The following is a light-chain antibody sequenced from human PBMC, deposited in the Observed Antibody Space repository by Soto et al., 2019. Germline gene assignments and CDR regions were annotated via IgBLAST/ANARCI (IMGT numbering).Light chain of an antibody. CDR2: GAS. CDR3: HQRSNWPPDT. Sequence: EIVMAQSPATLSVPPGERPTVSCRASQSVTNDLAWYQHKPGQAPRLLIYGASTRATGVPARFSGSGSGTDFTLTITSLEPEDFAVYYCHQRSNWPPDTCGQGTRLEIK. CDR1: QSVTND. V-gene: IGKV3-11*01. J-gene: IGKJ5*01.